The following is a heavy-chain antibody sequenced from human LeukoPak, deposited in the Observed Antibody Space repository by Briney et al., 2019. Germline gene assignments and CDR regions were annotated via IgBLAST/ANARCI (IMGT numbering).Heavy chain of an antibody. J-gene: IGHJ4*02. CDR3: ARDRAHYYDSRGAIDY. V-gene: IGHV3-30-3*01. CDR2: ISYDGSSK. CDR1: GFTFSSYA. D-gene: IGHD3-22*01. Sequence: GRSLRLSCAASGFTFSSYAMHWVRQAPGKGLEWVAVISYDGSSKYYADSVKGRFTISRDNSKNTLYLQMNSLRAEDTAVYYCARDRAHYYDSRGAIDYWGQGTLVTVSS.